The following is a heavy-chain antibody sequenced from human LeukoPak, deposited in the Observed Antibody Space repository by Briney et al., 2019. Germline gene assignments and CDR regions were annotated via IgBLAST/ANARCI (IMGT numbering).Heavy chain of an antibody. V-gene: IGHV3-23*01. J-gene: IGHJ5*02. CDR3: AKDRVASSTSPNWFDP. CDR2: ISGSGGST. CDR1: GFTFSSYA. Sequence: TGGSLRLSCAASGFTFSSYAMSWVRQAPGKGREWVSAISGSGGSTYYADSVKGRFTISRDNSKNALYLQMNSLRAEDTAVYHCAKDRVASSTSPNWFDPWGQGTLVAVSS. D-gene: IGHD2-2*01.